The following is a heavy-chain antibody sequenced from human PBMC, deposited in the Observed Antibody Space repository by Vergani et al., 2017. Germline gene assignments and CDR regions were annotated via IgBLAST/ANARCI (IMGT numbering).Heavy chain of an antibody. CDR3: AKDSGRDGYNYYYYYGMDV. J-gene: IGHJ6*02. CDR2: ISGSGGST. CDR1: GFTFSSYA. Sequence: EVQLLESGGGLVQPGGSLRLSCAASGFTFSSYAMSWVRQAPGKGLEWVSAISGSGGSTYYADSVKGRFTISRDNSENTLYLQMNSLRAEDTAVYYCAKDSGRDGYNYYYYYGMDVWGQGTTVTVSS. V-gene: IGHV3-23*01. D-gene: IGHD5-24*01.